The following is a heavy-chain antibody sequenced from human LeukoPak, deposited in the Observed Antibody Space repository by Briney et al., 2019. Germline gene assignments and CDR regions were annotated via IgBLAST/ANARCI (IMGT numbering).Heavy chain of an antibody. CDR2: IWPGDSET. CDR1: GFQFTSYW. V-gene: IGHV5-51*01. D-gene: IGHD4-17*01. J-gene: IGHJ6*02. CDR3: ARHNYGDLVKHYYYGMDV. Sequence: PGESLKISCKGSGFQFTSYWIGWVRQMPGKGLEWMGFIWPGDSETTYNPPFQGQVTVSADTSISTAYLQWRSLKASDTAMYYCARHNYGDLVKHYYYGMDVWGQGTTVTVSS.